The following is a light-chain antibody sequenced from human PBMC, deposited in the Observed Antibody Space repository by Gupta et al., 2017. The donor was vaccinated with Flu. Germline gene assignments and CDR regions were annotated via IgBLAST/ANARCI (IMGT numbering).Light chain of an antibody. CDR2: EVS. CDR3: SSYTSSSTPV. V-gene: IGLV2-14*01. CDR1: SSSVGGYNY. J-gene: IGLJ2*01. Sequence: SALTQPAYVSGSPGQSLPISFTGTSSSVGGYNYVSLYQPLPGKAPKLMIYEVSNRPSGVSNRFSGSKSGNTASLTISVLQAEDEADDYCSSYTSSSTPVFGGGTKLTVL.